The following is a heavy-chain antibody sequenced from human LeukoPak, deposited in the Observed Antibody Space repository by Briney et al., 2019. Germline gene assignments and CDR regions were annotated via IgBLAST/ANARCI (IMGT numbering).Heavy chain of an antibody. J-gene: IGHJ4*02. Sequence: PGGSLRLSCAASGFPFHNYWMTWVRQAPGKGLEWVAQVNQDGSEAHYADSVKARFTISRDNAKSSVSLQMNSLRAVDTAVYYWVRDGGVSGYDLLDYWGQGTLVTVSS. CDR2: VNQDGSEA. CDR3: VRDGGVSGYDLLDY. D-gene: IGHD5-12*01. V-gene: IGHV3-7*01. CDR1: GFPFHNYW.